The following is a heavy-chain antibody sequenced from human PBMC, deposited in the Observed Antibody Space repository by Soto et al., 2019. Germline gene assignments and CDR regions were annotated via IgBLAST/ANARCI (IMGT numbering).Heavy chain of an antibody. V-gene: IGHV4-31*03. J-gene: IGHJ4*02. CDR2: IYHSGST. CDR1: GGSISSGGYY. Sequence: QVQLQESGPGLVKPSQTLSLTCTVSGGSISSGGYYWSWIRQHPGKGLEWIGYIYHSGSTYYNPSLKSRVTISVDTSKNQFSLKLSSVTAADTAVYYCARNNGYSYGYYYFDYWGQGTLVTVSS. D-gene: IGHD5-18*01. CDR3: ARNNGYSYGYYYFDY.